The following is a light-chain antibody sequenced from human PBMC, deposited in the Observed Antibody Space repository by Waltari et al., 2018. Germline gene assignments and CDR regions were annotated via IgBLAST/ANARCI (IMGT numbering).Light chain of an antibody. CDR2: KVS. CDR3: MQGTHWPYT. Sequence: DAVLTQSPLSLTVTLGQPASISCRASQSLVFSDGNTYLNWFHQRPGQPPRRLIYKVSNRDSGVPDRFSGSVSGTDFTLKISRVEAEDVGGVYYCMQGTHWPYTFGQGTKLDIK. V-gene: IGKV2-30*01. CDR1: QSLVFSDGNTY. J-gene: IGKJ2*01.